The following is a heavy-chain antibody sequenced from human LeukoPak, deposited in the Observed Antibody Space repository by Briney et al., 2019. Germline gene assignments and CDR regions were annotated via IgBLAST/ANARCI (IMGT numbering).Heavy chain of an antibody. CDR1: GFTFSSYS. V-gene: IGHV3-30*02. CDR2: IRYDGSNK. Sequence: PGGSLRLSCAASGFTFSSYSMNWVRQAPGKGLEWVAFIRYDGSNKYYADSVKGRFTISRDNSKNTLYLQMNSLRAEDTAVYYCAKDHFTFGELFFPGYWGQGTLVTVSS. J-gene: IGHJ4*02. D-gene: IGHD3-10*01. CDR3: AKDHFTFGELFFPGY.